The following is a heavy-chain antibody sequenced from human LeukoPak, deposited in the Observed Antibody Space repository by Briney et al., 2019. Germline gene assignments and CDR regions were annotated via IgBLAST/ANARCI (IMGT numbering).Heavy chain of an antibody. CDR3: ARDRTVPSQSLNYYYGMDV. Sequence: ASMKVSCKASGYTFTSYGISWVRQAPGQGLEWMGWISAYNGNTNYAQKLQGRVTMTTDTSTSTAYMELRSLRSDDTAVYYCARDRTVPSQSLNYYYGMDVWGQGTTVTVSS. J-gene: IGHJ6*02. D-gene: IGHD4-17*01. CDR2: ISAYNGNT. CDR1: GYTFTSYG. V-gene: IGHV1-18*01.